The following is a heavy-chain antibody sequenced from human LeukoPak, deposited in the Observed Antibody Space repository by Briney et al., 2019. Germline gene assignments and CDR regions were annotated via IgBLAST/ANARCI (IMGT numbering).Heavy chain of an antibody. J-gene: IGHJ4*02. CDR1: GGSISSGGYY. CDR3: ARASSGYYYDY. Sequence: NPSQTLSPTCTVSGGSISSGGYYWSWIRQHPGKGLEWIGYIYYSGSTYYNPSLKSRVTISVDTSKNQFSLKLSSVTAADTAVYYCARASSGYYYDYWGQGTLVTVSS. V-gene: IGHV4-31*03. CDR2: IYYSGST. D-gene: IGHD3-22*01.